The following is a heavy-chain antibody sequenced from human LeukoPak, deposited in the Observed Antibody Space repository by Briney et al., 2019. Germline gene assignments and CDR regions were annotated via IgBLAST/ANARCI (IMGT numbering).Heavy chain of an antibody. CDR2: ISSSSSYI. J-gene: IGHJ3*02. V-gene: IGHV3-21*04. CDR3: ARGSCSNIRCHDAFDI. D-gene: IGHD2-2*01. Sequence: KTGGSLRLSCAASGFTFSSYSMNWVRQAPGKGVEWVSSISSSSSYIYYADSVKGRFTISRDNAKNSLYLQMNSLRVDDTAVYYCARGSCSNIRCHDAFDIWGQGTMVTVSS. CDR1: GFTFSSYS.